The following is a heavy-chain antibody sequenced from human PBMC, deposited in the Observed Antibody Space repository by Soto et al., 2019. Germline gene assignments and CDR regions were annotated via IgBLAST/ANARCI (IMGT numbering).Heavy chain of an antibody. D-gene: IGHD6-19*01. CDR2: ISGSGDYT. Sequence: ESGGGLVQPGGSLRLSCAASGFTFSIYAMSWVRQAPGKGLEWVSAISGSGDYTYYADSVKGRFAISRDNSKSTLYLQMNSLRAEDTAVYYCAKVLKAVAGTYDYWGQGTLVTVSS. CDR3: AKVLKAVAGTYDY. CDR1: GFTFSIYA. V-gene: IGHV3-23*01. J-gene: IGHJ4*02.